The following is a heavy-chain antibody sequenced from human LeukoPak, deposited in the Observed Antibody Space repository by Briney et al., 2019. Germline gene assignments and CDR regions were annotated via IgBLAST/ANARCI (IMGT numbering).Heavy chain of an antibody. V-gene: IGHV3-23*01. CDR2: INGGGNTT. CDR1: GFAFSSFA. CDR3: TKELHVAVAVADYYYFYMDV. D-gene: IGHD6-19*01. Sequence: PGGSLRLSCAASGFAFSSFAMGWVRQSQGKGLEWLSTINGGGNTTFYSDSVKGRFTISRDNSKNTLYLHMDSLRPDDTATYYCTKELHVAVAVADYYYFYMDVWGRGTAVTVSS. J-gene: IGHJ6*03.